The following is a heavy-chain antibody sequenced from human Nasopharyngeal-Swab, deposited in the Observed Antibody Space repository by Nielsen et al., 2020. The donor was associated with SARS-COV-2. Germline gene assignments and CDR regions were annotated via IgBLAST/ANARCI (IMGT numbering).Heavy chain of an antibody. CDR2: ISYDGSKK. J-gene: IGHJ6*02. CDR1: GFTFGHYG. Sequence: GGSLRLSCAASGFTFGHYGMHWVRQAPGKGLEWVAVISYDGSKKYYVDSVKGRLTISRDNSKNTLYLQMNSLRAEDTAVYYCARDIGHSSGWYSYYSYGMDVWGQGTTVTVSS. CDR3: ARDIGHSSGWYSYYSYGMDV. D-gene: IGHD6-19*01. V-gene: IGHV3-30*03.